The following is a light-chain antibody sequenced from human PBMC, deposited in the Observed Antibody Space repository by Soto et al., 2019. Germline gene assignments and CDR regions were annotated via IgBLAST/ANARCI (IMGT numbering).Light chain of an antibody. CDR1: QSVDIN. V-gene: IGKV3-15*01. J-gene: IGKJ1*01. Sequence: EIVLMQSPATLSVSPGDRVTLSRRASQSVDINLAWYQQYSGQPPRLLVYGASTMATDLPAMFICTGSGTEFSLTIHVLLSEDFAVYFCPHYRDCPRTVGQGTNVYI. CDR3: PHYRDCPRT. CDR2: GAS.